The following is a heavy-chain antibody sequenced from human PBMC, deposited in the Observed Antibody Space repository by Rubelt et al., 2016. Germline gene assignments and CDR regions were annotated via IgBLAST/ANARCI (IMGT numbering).Heavy chain of an antibody. CDR1: GGSISSYY. Sequence: QVQLQESGPGLVKPSETLSLTCTVSGGSISSYYWNWIRQPPGKGLEWIGYRYYSGSATYHPPLKSRLTISVATSKNQLSMSGNVVTAAETAGYYGARENWDKVGQSWYFYGMDVWGLGTAVTVSS. V-gene: IGHV4-59*01. J-gene: IGHJ6*02. CDR2: RYYSGSA. D-gene: IGHD1/OR15-1a*01. CDR3: ARENWDKVGQSWYFYGMDV.